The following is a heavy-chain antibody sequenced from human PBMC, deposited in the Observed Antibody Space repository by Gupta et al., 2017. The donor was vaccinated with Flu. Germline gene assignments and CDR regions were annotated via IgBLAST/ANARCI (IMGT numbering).Heavy chain of an antibody. J-gene: IGHJ6*02. CDR2: ISSSGSTI. V-gene: IGHV3-48*03. CDR3: ARDGLFNCSSTSCYPDYYYGMDV. CDR1: GFTFSSYE. D-gene: IGHD2-2*01. Sequence: EVQLVESGGGLVQPGGSLRLSCAASGFTFSSYEMNWVRQAPGKGLEWVSYISSSGSTIYYADSVKGRFTISRDNAKNSLYLQMNSLRAEDTAVYYCARDGLFNCSSTSCYPDYYYGMDVWGQGTTVTVSS.